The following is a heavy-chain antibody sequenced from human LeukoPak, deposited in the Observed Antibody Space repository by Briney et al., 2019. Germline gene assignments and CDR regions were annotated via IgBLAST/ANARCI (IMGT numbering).Heavy chain of an antibody. CDR1: GYTLTELS. CDR2: FDPEDGET. D-gene: IGHD1-26*01. Sequence: ASVKVSFKVSGYTLTELSMHWVRQAPGKGLEWMGGFDPEDGETIYAQKFQGRVTMTEDTSTDTAYMELSSLRSEDTAVYYCATDHWVVGATSFDYWGQGTLVTVSS. V-gene: IGHV1-24*01. CDR3: ATDHWVVGATSFDY. J-gene: IGHJ4*02.